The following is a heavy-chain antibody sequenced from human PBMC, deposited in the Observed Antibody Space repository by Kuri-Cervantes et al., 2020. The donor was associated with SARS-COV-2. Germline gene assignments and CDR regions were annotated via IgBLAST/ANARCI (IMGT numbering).Heavy chain of an antibody. D-gene: IGHD3-3*01. Sequence: SETLSLTCTVPGGSISSSSYYWGWIRQPPGKGLEWIGSIYYSGSTYYNPSLKSRVTISVDTSKNQFSLKLSSVTAADTAVYYCATSGYYDFWSGYYFDYWGQGTLVTVSS. CDR1: GGSISSSSYY. J-gene: IGHJ4*02. CDR3: ATSGYYDFWSGYYFDY. CDR2: IYYSGST. V-gene: IGHV4-39*01.